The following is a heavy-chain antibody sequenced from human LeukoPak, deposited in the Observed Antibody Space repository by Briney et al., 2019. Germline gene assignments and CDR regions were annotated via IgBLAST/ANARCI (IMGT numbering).Heavy chain of an antibody. CDR2: ISSDGVYT. CDR1: GFTFNLYS. Sequence: PGGSLRLSCLASGFTFNLYSMHWVRQAPGKGLEFVSVISSDGVYTYYAYSVKGRFTISRDNSKNTVYLQVSSLGADDTAVYYCARDGSSWSNWLDPWGQGTLVTVSS. J-gene: IGHJ5*02. CDR3: ARDGSSWSNWLDP. D-gene: IGHD6-13*01. V-gene: IGHV3-64D*08.